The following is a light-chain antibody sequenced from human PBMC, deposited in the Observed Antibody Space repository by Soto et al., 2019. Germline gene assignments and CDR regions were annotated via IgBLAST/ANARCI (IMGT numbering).Light chain of an antibody. CDR2: DVS. CDR1: SSDVGDYNY. V-gene: IGLV2-14*01. CDR3: SSYTSSSTRV. J-gene: IGLJ1*01. Sequence: QSALTQPASVSGSPGQSITISCTGTSSDVGDYNYVSWYQQHPGKAPKLVIFDVSDRPSGVSNRFSGSKSGNTASLTISGLHAEDEAYYYCSSYTSSSTRVFGTGTKLTVL.